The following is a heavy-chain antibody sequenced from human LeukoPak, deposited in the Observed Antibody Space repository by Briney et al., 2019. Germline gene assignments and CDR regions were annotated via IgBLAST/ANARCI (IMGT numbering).Heavy chain of an antibody. V-gene: IGHV4-39*01. CDR2: IYYSGSA. Sequence: SETLSLTCTVSGGSTSTSLYYWGWIRQHPGKGLEWIGYIYYSGSAYYNPSLKSRVTISVDTSKNQFSLKLSSVTAADTAVYYCARHEERDYYAMDVWGQGTTVTVSS. J-gene: IGHJ6*02. CDR1: GGSTSTSLYY. D-gene: IGHD5-24*01. CDR3: ARHEERDYYAMDV.